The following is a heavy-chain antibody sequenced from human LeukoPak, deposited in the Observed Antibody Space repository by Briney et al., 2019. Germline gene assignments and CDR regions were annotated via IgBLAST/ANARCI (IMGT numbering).Heavy chain of an antibody. CDR3: AKALGITMVRETLFDY. D-gene: IGHD3-10*01. V-gene: IGHV3-9*01. J-gene: IGHJ4*02. CDR2: ISWNSGSI. CDR1: GFTFDDYA. Sequence: PGGSLRLSCAASGFTFDDYAMHWVRQAPGKGLEWVSGISWNSGSIGYADSVKGRFTISRDNAKNSLYLQMNSLRAEDTALYYCAKALGITMVRETLFDYWGQGTLVTVSS.